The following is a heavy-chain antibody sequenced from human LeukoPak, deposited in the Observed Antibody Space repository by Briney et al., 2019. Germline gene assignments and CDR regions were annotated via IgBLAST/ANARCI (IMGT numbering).Heavy chain of an antibody. Sequence: PSETLSLTCSVSGGSVSNDYWSWIRQPPGKGLEWIGEINHSGSTNYNPSLKSRVTISVDTSKNQFSLKLSSVTAADTAVYYCARVAWGVMVRGVSGMDVWGQGTTVTVSS. J-gene: IGHJ6*02. CDR3: ARVAWGVMVRGVSGMDV. CDR1: GGSVSNDY. CDR2: INHSGST. D-gene: IGHD3-10*01. V-gene: IGHV4-34*01.